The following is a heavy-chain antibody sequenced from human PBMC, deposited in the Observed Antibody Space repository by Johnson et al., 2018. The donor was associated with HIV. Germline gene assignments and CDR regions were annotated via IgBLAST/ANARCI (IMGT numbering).Heavy chain of an antibody. Sequence: QVQLVESGGGVVQPGRSLRLSCAASGFNFSSYAMHWVRQAPGKGLEWVAVISYDGSDKYYADSVKGRFTISRDNSKNTLYLQMNSLRAEDTAVYYCARSGYCTTSSCTDDAFDIWGQGTMVTVSS. J-gene: IGHJ3*02. V-gene: IGHV3-30*14. D-gene: IGHD2-2*01. CDR2: ISYDGSDK. CDR3: ARSGYCTTSSCTDDAFDI. CDR1: GFNFSSYA.